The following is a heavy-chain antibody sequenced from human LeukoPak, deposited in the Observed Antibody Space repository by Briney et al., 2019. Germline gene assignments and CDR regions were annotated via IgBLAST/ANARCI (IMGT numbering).Heavy chain of an antibody. CDR2: IYTSGST. Sequence: SETLSLTCTVSGGSISSYYWSWIRQPAGKGLEWIGRIYTSGSTNYNPSLKSRVTISVDTSENLFSLMLSSVTAADTAVYYCARARYNWNDGGWFDPWGQGTLITVSS. V-gene: IGHV4-4*07. CDR1: GGSISSYY. CDR3: ARARYNWNDGGWFDP. J-gene: IGHJ5*02. D-gene: IGHD1-1*01.